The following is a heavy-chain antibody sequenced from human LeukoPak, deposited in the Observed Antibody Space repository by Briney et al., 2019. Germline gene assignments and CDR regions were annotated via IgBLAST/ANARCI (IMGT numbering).Heavy chain of an antibody. D-gene: IGHD6-13*01. CDR1: GFTFSSYA. J-gene: IGHJ4*02. Sequence: GGSLRLSCAASGFTFSSYAMSWVRQAPGKGLEWVSAISGSGGSTYYADSVKGRFTISRDNSKNTLYLQMNSLRAEDTAVYYCAKRPRVTRYSSSWDYYFDYWGQGTLVTVSS. V-gene: IGHV3-23*01. CDR3: AKRPRVTRYSSSWDYYFDY. CDR2: ISGSGGST.